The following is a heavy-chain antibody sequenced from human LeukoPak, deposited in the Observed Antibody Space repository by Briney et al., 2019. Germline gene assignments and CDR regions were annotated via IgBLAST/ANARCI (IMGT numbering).Heavy chain of an antibody. CDR1: GGSISSGGYY. J-gene: IGHJ2*01. CDR3: ARAQTGAAPVSEETWYFDL. V-gene: IGHV4-31*03. D-gene: IGHD1-14*01. Sequence: PSETLSLTCTVSGGSISSGGYYWSWIRQHPGKGLEWIGDIYYSGSTYYNPSLKSRVTISVDTSKNQFSLKLSSVTAADTAVYYCARAQTGAAPVSEETWYFDLWGRGTLVTVSS. CDR2: IYYSGST.